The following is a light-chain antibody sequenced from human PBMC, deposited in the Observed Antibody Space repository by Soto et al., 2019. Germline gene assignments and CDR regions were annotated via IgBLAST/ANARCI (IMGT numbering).Light chain of an antibody. J-gene: IGLJ1*01. V-gene: IGLV2-14*03. CDR2: EVR. CDR1: SSDVGAYDF. CDR3: SSYTTSSTRV. Sequence: QPVLTQPASVSGSPGQSITISCTGTSSDVGAYDFVSWYQQHPDKAPKLMIYEVRNRPSGVSNRFSGSKSVNTATLTISGLQAEDEADYYGSSYTTSSTRVFGTGTKLTVL.